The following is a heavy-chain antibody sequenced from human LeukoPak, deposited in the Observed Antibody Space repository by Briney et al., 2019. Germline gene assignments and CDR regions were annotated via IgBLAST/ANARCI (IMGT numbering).Heavy chain of an antibody. Sequence: PSETLSLTCAVYGGSFSGYYWSWIRQPPGKGLEWIGEINHSGSTNYNPSLKSRVTISVDTSKNQFSLKLSSVTAADTAVYYCASLLTIFGVTVNYWGQGTLVTVSS. CDR1: GGSFSGYY. J-gene: IGHJ4*02. CDR3: ASLLTIFGVTVNY. V-gene: IGHV4-34*01. CDR2: INHSGST. D-gene: IGHD3-3*01.